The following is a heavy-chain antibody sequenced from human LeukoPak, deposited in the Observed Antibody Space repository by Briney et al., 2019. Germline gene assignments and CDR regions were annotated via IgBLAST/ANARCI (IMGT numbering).Heavy chain of an antibody. V-gene: IGHV4-34*01. J-gene: IGHJ4*02. CDR2: INQSGST. CDR1: GGSFSGYY. D-gene: IGHD2-2*01. CDR3: ARGRRGYCSSTSCQGVYFDY. Sequence: SQTLSLTPAVYGGSFSGYYWSWIRQPPGKGLEWIGEINQSGSTKYNPSLTSRVTISVDTSKNQFSLKLSSVAAADTAVYYCARGRRGYCSSTSCQGVYFDYWGQGTLVTVSS.